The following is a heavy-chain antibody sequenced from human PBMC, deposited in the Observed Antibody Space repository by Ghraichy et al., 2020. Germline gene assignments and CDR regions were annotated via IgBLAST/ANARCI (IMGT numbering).Heavy chain of an antibody. CDR3: ARRHRIAVAGTFAY. J-gene: IGHJ4*02. CDR2: INHSGST. CDR1: GGSFSGYY. Sequence: SQTLSLTCAVYGGSFSGYYWSWIRQPPGKGLEWIGEINHSGSTNYNPSLKSRVTISVDTSKNQFSLKLSSLTAADTAVYYCARRHRIAVAGTFAYWGQGTLVTVSS. V-gene: IGHV4-34*01. D-gene: IGHD6-19*01.